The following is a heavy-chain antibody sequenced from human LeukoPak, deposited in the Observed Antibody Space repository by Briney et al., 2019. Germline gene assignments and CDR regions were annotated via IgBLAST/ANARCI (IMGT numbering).Heavy chain of an antibody. CDR3: AELGITMVGGV. CDR1: GFTFNSYS. V-gene: IGHV3-48*01. Sequence: GGSLRLSCAASGFTFNSYSMNWVRQAPGKGVEWVSYISSSSSTIYYADSVKGRFTISRDNAKNSLYLQMNSLRAEDTAVYYCAELGITMVGGVWGKGTTVTISS. D-gene: IGHD3-10*02. CDR2: ISSSSSTI. J-gene: IGHJ6*04.